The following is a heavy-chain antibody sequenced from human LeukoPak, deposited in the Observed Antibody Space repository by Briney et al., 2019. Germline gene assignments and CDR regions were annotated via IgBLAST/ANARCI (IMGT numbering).Heavy chain of an antibody. CDR3: AREQSPSYPPVYYYYMDV. D-gene: IGHD2-21*01. V-gene: IGHV3-21*01. CDR2: ISSSSSYI. Sequence: GGSLRLSCAASGFTFSSYSMNWVRQAPGKGLEWVSSISSSSSYIYYADSVKGRFTISRDSAKNSLYLQMNSLRAEDTAVYYCAREQSPSYPPVYYYYMDVWGKGTTVTVSS. J-gene: IGHJ6*03. CDR1: GFTFSSYS.